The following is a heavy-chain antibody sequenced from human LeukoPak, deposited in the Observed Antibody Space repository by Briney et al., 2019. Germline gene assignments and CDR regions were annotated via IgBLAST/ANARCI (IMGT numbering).Heavy chain of an antibody. V-gene: IGHV4-39*01. CDR1: GGSISSSSYY. D-gene: IGHD3-3*01. CDR3: ARHESYYDFWSGYYSFDY. J-gene: IGHJ4*02. CDR2: IYYSGST. Sequence: SETLSLTCTVSGGSISSSSYYWRWIRQPPGKGLEWIGSIYYSGSTYYNPSLKSRVTISVDTSKNQFSLKLSSVTAADTAVYYCARHESYYDFWSGYYSFDYWGQGTLVTVSS.